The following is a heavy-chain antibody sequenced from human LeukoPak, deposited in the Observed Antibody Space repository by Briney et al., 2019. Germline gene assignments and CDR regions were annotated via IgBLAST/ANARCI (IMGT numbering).Heavy chain of an antibody. D-gene: IGHD6-13*01. CDR1: GYTFTSYA. J-gene: IGHJ6*03. CDR3: ARVLVAGRSSRSHYYYMDV. CDR2: INTNTGNP. V-gene: IGHV7-4-1*02. Sequence: ASVKVSCKASGYTFTSYAMNWVRQAPGQGLEWMGWINTNTGNPTYAQGFTGRFVFSLDTSVSTAYLQISSLKAEDTAVYYCARVLVAGRSSRSHYYYMDVWGKGTTVTVSS.